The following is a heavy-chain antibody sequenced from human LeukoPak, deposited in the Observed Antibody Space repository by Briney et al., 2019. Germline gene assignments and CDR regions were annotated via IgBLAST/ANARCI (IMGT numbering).Heavy chain of an antibody. Sequence: PGGSLRLSCVTSPGYGFTSHWMNWVRQAPGKGLEWVSSISSSSSYIYYADSVKGRFTISRDNAKNSLYLQMNTLRAEDTAVYYCARCPAYSWNYGNVGALDIWGQGTMVTVSS. CDR1: PGYGFTSHW. J-gene: IGHJ3*02. D-gene: IGHD1-7*01. V-gene: IGHV3-21*01. CDR2: ISSSSSYI. CDR3: ARCPAYSWNYGNVGALDI.